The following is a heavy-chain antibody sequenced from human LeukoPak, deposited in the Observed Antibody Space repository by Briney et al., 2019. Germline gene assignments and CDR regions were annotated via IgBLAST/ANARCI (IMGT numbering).Heavy chain of an antibody. J-gene: IGHJ3*02. V-gene: IGHV3-23*01. CDR1: GFTFDNYA. CDR3: AKCSASYYNDAFDI. Sequence: PGGSLRLSCAASGFTFDNYAMNWVRQAPGKGLEWVSYIRGGGGVTRYSDSVKDRFTISRDNSKNTLYQQMNSLRAEDTAIYYCAKCSASYYNDAFDIWGRGTMVTVSS. CDR2: IRGGGGVT. D-gene: IGHD3-10*01.